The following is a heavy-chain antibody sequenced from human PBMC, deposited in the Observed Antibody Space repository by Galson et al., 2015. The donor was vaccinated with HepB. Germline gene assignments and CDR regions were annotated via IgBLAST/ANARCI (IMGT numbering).Heavy chain of an antibody. CDR2: ISGRFSDI. CDR1: GFSLSVYS. Sequence: SLRLSCAASGFSLSVYSMNWVRQAPGKGLEWISYISGRFSDIFYADSVKGRFTISRDNAKNSLYLQMNNLRDEDTAVYYCSTAVPRTAGVFHIWGQGTMVTVSS. J-gene: IGHJ3*02. CDR3: STAVPRTAGVFHI. D-gene: IGHD1-14*01. V-gene: IGHV3-48*02.